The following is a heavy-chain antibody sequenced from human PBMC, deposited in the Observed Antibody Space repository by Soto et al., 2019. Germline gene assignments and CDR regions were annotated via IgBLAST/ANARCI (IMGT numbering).Heavy chain of an antibody. J-gene: IGHJ4*02. CDR1: EFSFSSYA. CDR2: ISATGTTT. CDR3: ATYSSPFDY. Sequence: LRLSCAASEFSFSSYALNWVRQAPGKGLEWVSAISATGTTTYYADSVKGRFTISRDNSKRTLFLQMDSLSPEDTAVYYCATYSSPFDYWGQGTLVTVSS. V-gene: IGHV3-23*01. D-gene: IGHD6-13*01.